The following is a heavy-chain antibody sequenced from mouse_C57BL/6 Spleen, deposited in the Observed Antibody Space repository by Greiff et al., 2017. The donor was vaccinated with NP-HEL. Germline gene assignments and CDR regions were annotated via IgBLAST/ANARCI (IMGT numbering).Heavy chain of an antibody. Sequence: VQLQQPGAELVKPGASVKMSCKASGYTFTSYWITWVKQRPGQGLEWIGDIYPGSGSTNYNEKFKSKATLTVDTSSSTAYMQLSSLTSEDSAVYYCARAGAYYSNYDWFAYWGQGTLVTVSA. D-gene: IGHD2-5*01. J-gene: IGHJ3*01. V-gene: IGHV1-55*01. CDR1: GYTFTSYW. CDR3: ARAGAYYSNYDWFAY. CDR2: IYPGSGST.